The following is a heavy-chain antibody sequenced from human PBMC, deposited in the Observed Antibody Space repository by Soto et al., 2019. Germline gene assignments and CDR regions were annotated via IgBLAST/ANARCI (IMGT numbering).Heavy chain of an antibody. CDR2: IYHSGST. J-gene: IGHJ4*02. Sequence: QVQLQESGPGLVKPSGTLSLTCAVSGGSISSSNWWSWVRQPPGKGLEWIGEIYHSGSTNYNPSLKSRVTISVDNSKNQFARKLSSVTAAATAVYYCARAAMGGSSWPFDYWGQGTLVTVSS. V-gene: IGHV4-4*02. CDR1: GGSISSSNW. D-gene: IGHD6-13*01. CDR3: ARAAMGGSSWPFDY.